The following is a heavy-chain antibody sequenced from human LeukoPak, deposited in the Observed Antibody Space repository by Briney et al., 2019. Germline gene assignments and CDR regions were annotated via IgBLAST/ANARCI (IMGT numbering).Heavy chain of an antibody. Sequence: GGSLRLSCAASGFTVRSSNMGWVRQAPGKGLEWVSVIYSGGATYYPDSVKARFIISRDLSKNTLFLQMHDLRAEDTAVYYCAKIAVAYFDYWGQGTLVTVSS. CDR3: AKIAVAYFDY. CDR1: GFTVRSSN. V-gene: IGHV3-66*01. CDR2: IYSGGAT. D-gene: IGHD6-19*01. J-gene: IGHJ4*02.